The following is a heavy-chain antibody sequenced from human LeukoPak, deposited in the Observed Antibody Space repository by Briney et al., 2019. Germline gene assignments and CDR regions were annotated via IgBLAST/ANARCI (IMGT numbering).Heavy chain of an antibody. Sequence: GGSLRLSCAASGFTFSSYAISWVRQAPGQGLEWMGGIIPIFGTANYAQKFQGRVTITTDESTSTAYMELSSLRSEDTAVYYCASPITMDVEYFQHWGQGTLVTVSS. CDR1: GFTFSSYA. CDR3: ASPITMDVEYFQH. J-gene: IGHJ1*01. V-gene: IGHV1-69*05. CDR2: IIPIFGTA. D-gene: IGHD3-10*01.